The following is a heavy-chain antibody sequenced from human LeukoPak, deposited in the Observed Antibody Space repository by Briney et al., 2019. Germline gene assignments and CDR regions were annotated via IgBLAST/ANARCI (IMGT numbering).Heavy chain of an antibody. CDR3: ARLGGYYDSSGYSGDAFDI. CDR2: IFYTGNT. V-gene: IGHV4-39*07. CDR1: GGSVSSSNYY. J-gene: IGHJ3*02. Sequence: SETLSLTCTVSGGSVSSSNYYWAWIRQPPGKGLEWIANIFYTGNTYYYPSLKSRVTISVDTSKNQFSLKLSSVTAADTAVYYCARLGGYYDSSGYSGDAFDIWGQGTMVTVSS. D-gene: IGHD3-22*01.